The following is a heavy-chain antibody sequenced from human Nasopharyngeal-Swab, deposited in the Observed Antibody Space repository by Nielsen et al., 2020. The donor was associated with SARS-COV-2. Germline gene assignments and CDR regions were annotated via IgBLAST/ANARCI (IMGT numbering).Heavy chain of an antibody. V-gene: IGHV3-9*01. J-gene: IGHJ4*02. CDR1: GFTFDDYA. Sequence: SLKISCAASGFTFDDYAMHWVRQAPGKGLEWVSGISWNSGSIGYADSVKGRFTISRDNSKNTLYLQMNSLRAEDTAVYYCAWPGGSGDLGYWGQGTLVTVSS. D-gene: IGHD3-10*01. CDR2: ISWNSGSI. CDR3: AWPGGSGDLGY.